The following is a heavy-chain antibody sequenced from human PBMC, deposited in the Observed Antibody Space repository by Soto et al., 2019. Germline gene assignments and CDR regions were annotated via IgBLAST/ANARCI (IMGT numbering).Heavy chain of an antibody. Sequence: GGSLRLSCAASGFTFSSYGMHWVRQAPGKGLEWVAVISYDGSNKYYADSVKGRFTVSRDDSKNTLYLQMNNLRADDTAVYYCARVGYCTSTSSNCPFESWGQGTLVTVSS. CDR3: ARVGYCTSTSSNCPFES. J-gene: IGHJ4*02. V-gene: IGHV3-30*03. D-gene: IGHD2-2*01. CDR1: GFTFSSYG. CDR2: ISYDGSNK.